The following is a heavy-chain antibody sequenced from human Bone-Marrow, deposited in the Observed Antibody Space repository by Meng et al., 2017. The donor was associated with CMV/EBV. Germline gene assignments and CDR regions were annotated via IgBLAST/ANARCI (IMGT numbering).Heavy chain of an antibody. Sequence: GESLKISCAASGFTFSSYWMTWVRQAPGKGLEWVANIKEDGSEIYYVDSVKGRFTISRDNAKNTLYLQMNSLRAEDTAVYYCARAGGRVVVPAAICFLDRACNTPYYYYGMDVWGQGTTVTVAS. J-gene: IGHJ6*02. CDR1: GFTFSSYW. D-gene: IGHD2-2*02. CDR2: IKEDGSEI. CDR3: ARAGGRVVVPAAICFLDRACNTPYYYYGMDV. V-gene: IGHV3-7*01.